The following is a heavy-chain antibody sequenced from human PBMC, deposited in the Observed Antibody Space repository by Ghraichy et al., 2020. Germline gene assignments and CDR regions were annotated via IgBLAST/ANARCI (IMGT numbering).Heavy chain of an antibody. V-gene: IGHV3-7*03. Sequence: GGSLRLSCAASGLIFGSYWMTWVRQAPGKGLEWVAIINQNGREKYYVGSVKGRFTISRDKAKNSLFLQMNNLSDEDTAVYYCSSGDPFDIWGRGTMGTVSS. J-gene: IGHJ3*02. CDR2: INQNGREK. CDR3: SSGDPFDI. D-gene: IGHD3-10*01. CDR1: GLIFGSYW.